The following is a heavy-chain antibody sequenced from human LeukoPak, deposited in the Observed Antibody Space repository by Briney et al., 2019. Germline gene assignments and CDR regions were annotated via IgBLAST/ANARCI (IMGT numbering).Heavy chain of an antibody. Sequence: PSETLSLTCTVSGGSIGWDCWSWIRQSAGKGLEWIGRIYKSGSTNYNPSFRSRVTMSVDTSKNQFSLNVTSVTAADTAVYYCAREEYFQDSNGYSYYFHSWGQGSLVTVSS. D-gene: IGHD3-22*01. CDR1: GGSIGWDC. CDR2: IYKSGST. CDR3: AREEYFQDSNGYSYYFHS. J-gene: IGHJ4*02. V-gene: IGHV4-4*07.